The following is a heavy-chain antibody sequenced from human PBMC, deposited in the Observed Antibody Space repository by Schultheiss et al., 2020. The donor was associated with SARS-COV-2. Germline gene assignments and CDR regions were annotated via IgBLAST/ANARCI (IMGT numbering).Heavy chain of an antibody. J-gene: IGHJ4*02. CDR2: IWYDGSNK. CDR1: GFTFSSYA. CDR3: TTDPSLLGMVYYFDY. D-gene: IGHD7-27*01. Sequence: GGSLRLSCAASGFTFSSYAMHWVRQAPGKGLEWVAVIWYDGSNKYYADSVKGRFTISRDNSKNTLYLQMNSLKTEDTAVYYCTTDPSLLGMVYYFDYWGQGTLVTDSS. V-gene: IGHV3-33*08.